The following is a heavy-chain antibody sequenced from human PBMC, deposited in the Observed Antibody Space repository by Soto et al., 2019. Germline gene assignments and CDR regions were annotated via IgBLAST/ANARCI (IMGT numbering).Heavy chain of an antibody. CDR2: ISGTGGST. D-gene: IGHD3-9*01. J-gene: IGHJ4*02. CDR3: AKGSVMVQIFCFDN. Sequence: EVQILESGGDSVQPGGSLRLSCAISGFTFRSYAMSWVRQAPGKGLEWVSGISGTGGSTYYADSVKGRFTISRDNSKNTLYLQMNSVRAEDTALYYCAKGSVMVQIFCFDNWGQGARVTVSS. CDR1: GFTFRSYA. V-gene: IGHV3-23*01.